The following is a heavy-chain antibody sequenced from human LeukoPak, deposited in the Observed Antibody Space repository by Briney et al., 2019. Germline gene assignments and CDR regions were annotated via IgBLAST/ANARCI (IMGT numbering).Heavy chain of an antibody. V-gene: IGHV3-48*03. Sequence: PGGSLRLSCAASGFTFSSYEMIWVRQAPGKGLEWIAYISSSGGYMYADSVKGRFTISRDNAKNSLYLQMNSLRAEDTAVYYCARDRTIYFDQWGQGILVTVSS. CDR1: GFTFSSYE. J-gene: IGHJ4*02. D-gene: IGHD3-3*01. CDR3: ARDRTIYFDQ. CDR2: ISSSGGYM.